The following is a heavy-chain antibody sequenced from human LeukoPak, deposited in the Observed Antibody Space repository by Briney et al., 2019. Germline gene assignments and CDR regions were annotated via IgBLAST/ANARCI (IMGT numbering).Heavy chain of an antibody. Sequence: SETLSLTCTVSVGSISSSSYYWGWIRQPPGKGLEWIGSIYYSGSTYYNPSLKSRVTISVDTSKNQFSLKLSSVTAADTAVYYCARHRAPTVIVWSDPWGQGTLVTVSS. J-gene: IGHJ5*02. CDR2: IYYSGST. D-gene: IGHD2/OR15-2a*01. CDR1: VGSISSSSYY. V-gene: IGHV4-39*01. CDR3: ARHRAPTVIVWSDP.